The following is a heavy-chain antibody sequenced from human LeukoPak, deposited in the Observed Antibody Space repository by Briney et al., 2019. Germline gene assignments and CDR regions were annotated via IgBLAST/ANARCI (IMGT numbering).Heavy chain of an antibody. CDR1: GDSISSGDYY. CDR3: ASSNWLRDANFDS. Sequence: SETLSLTCTVSGDSISSGDYYWSWIRQPAGKGLEWIGRISSSGSTNYNPSLKSRVTISVDTSKNQFSLKLSSVTAADTAVYFCASSNWLRDANFDSWGQGTLVTVSS. D-gene: IGHD6-13*01. V-gene: IGHV4-61*02. J-gene: IGHJ4*02. CDR2: ISSSGST.